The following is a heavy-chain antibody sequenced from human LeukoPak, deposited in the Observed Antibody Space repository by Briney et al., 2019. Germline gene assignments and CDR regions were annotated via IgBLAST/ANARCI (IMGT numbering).Heavy chain of an antibody. D-gene: IGHD6-19*01. J-gene: IGHJ3*02. CDR1: GFTFSSYA. CDR3: ASETLAVAGPGAFDI. Sequence: GRSLRLSCAASGFTFSSYAMHWVRQAPGKGLEWVAVISYDGSNKYYADSVKGRFTIPRDNSENTLYLQMNSLRAEDTAVYYCASETLAVAGPGAFDIWGQGTMVTVSS. CDR2: ISYDGSNK. V-gene: IGHV3-30-3*01.